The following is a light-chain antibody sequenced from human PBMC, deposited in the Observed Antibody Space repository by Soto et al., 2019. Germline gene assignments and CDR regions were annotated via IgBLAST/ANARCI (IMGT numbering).Light chain of an antibody. Sequence: EVVMTQSPATLSVSPGEGATLSCRASQSVSSNLAWYQQKPGQAPRLLIYGASTRATGIPARFSGSGSGTEFILTISSLQSEDFAVYYCQHYNNRPPYAFGQGTKLEIK. CDR2: GAS. CDR1: QSVSSN. CDR3: QHYNNRPPYA. J-gene: IGKJ2*01. V-gene: IGKV3-15*01.